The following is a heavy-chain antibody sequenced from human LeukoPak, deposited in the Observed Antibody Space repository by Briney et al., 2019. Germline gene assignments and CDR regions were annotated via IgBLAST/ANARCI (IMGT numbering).Heavy chain of an antibody. CDR1: GFTFSSYS. J-gene: IGHJ4*02. V-gene: IGHV3-21*01. Sequence: GGSLRLSCAASGFTFSSYSMNWVRQAPGKGLEWVSSISSSSSYIYYADSVKGRFTISRDNAKNSLFLQMNSLRAEDTAVYYCAKDPDYGGNSGSFDYWGQGTLVTVSS. CDR2: ISSSSSYI. D-gene: IGHD4-23*01. CDR3: AKDPDYGGNSGSFDY.